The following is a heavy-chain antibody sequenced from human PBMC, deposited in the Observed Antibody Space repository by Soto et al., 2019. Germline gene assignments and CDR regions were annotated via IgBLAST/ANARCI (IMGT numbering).Heavy chain of an antibody. Sequence: SVKVSCKASGFTFTSSAVQWVRQARGQRLEWIGWIVVGSGNTNYAQKFQERVTITRDMSTSTAYMELSSLRSEDTAVYYCAAIDRDASSYFDYWGQGTLVTVSS. D-gene: IGHD3-22*01. CDR1: GFTFTSSA. CDR3: AAIDRDASSYFDY. CDR2: IVVGSGNT. J-gene: IGHJ4*02. V-gene: IGHV1-58*01.